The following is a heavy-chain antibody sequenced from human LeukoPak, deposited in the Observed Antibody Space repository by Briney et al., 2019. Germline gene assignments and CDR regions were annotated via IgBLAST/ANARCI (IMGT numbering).Heavy chain of an antibody. CDR1: GYTFTGYY. V-gene: IGHV1-2*02. CDR2: INPNSGGT. J-gene: IGHJ3*02. Sequence: ASVKVSCKASGYTFTGYYMHWVRQAPGQGLEWMGWINPNSGGTNYAQKFQGRVTMTRDTSISTAYMELSRLRSDDTAVYYCARVGDFEQLGPLGAFDIWGQGTMVTVSS. D-gene: IGHD6-6*01. CDR3: ARVGDFEQLGPLGAFDI.